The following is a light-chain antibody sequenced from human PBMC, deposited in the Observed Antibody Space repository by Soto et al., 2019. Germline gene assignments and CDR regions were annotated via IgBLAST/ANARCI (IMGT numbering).Light chain of an antibody. CDR3: QQYGSSPPIT. CDR1: QSVSSSY. Sequence: EIVLTQSPGTLSLSPGERATLSCRASQSVSSSYLAWYQQKPGQAPRLLIYGASSRATGIPDRCSGSGSGTDFTLTISRLEPEDFAVYYCQQYGSSPPITFGQGKRLEIK. V-gene: IGKV3-20*01. J-gene: IGKJ5*01. CDR2: GAS.